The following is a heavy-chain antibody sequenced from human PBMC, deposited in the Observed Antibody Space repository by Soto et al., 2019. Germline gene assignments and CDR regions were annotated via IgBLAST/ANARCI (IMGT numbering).Heavy chain of an antibody. CDR3: ARLNHRDGYNFDY. V-gene: IGHV4-39*01. CDR2: IYYSGST. CDR1: GGSISSSSYY. D-gene: IGHD5-12*01. Sequence: ETLSLTCSVSGGSISSSSYYWGWIRPPPGKGLEWIGSIYYSGSTYYNPSLKSRVTISVDTSQNQVSLKLSSVTAADTAVYYFARLNHRDGYNFDYWGQGTLVTVS. J-gene: IGHJ4*02.